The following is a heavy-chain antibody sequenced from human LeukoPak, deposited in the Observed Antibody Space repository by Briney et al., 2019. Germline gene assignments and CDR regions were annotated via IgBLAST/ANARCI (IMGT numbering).Heavy chain of an antibody. D-gene: IGHD4-11*01. CDR1: GFTFSNYA. CDR2: ISSSSSYT. J-gene: IGHJ3*02. CDR3: ARSYSNYGNDAFDI. Sequence: PGGSLRLSCAASGFTFSNYATSWVRQAPGKGLEWVSYISSSSSYTNYADSVKGRFTISRDNAKNSLYLQMNSLRAEDTAVYYCARSYSNYGNDAFDIWGQGTMVTVSS. V-gene: IGHV3-11*03.